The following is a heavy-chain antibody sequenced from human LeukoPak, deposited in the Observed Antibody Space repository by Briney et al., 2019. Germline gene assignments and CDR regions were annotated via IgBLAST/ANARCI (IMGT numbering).Heavy chain of an antibody. D-gene: IGHD6-13*01. V-gene: IGHV4-34*01. Sequence: SETLSLTCDVYGGSFSGYYWSWIRQPPGKGLEWIGEINHSGSTNYNPSLKSRVTISVDTSKNQFSLKLSSVTAADTAVYYCARQGYSSSWAPFDYWGQGTLVTVSS. CDR3: ARQGYSSSWAPFDY. CDR2: INHSGST. CDR1: GGSFSGYY. J-gene: IGHJ4*02.